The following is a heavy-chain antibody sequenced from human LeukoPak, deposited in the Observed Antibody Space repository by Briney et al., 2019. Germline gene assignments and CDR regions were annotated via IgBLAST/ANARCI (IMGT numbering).Heavy chain of an antibody. J-gene: IGHJ4*02. D-gene: IGHD6-13*01. Sequence: GGSLRLSCAASGFTFSSYGMHWVRQAPGKGLGWVAVISYDGSNKYYADSVKGRFTISRDNSKNTLYLQMNSLRAEDTAVYYCAKTSGYSSSWTLDYWGQGTLVTVSS. CDR2: ISYDGSNK. V-gene: IGHV3-30*18. CDR1: GFTFSSYG. CDR3: AKTSGYSSSWTLDY.